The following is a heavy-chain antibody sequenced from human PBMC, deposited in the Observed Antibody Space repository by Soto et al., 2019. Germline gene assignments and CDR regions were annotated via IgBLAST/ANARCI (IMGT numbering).Heavy chain of an antibody. V-gene: IGHV1-18*01. J-gene: IGHJ4*02. CDR1: GYTFTNYG. CDR2: INGYNGKT. Sequence: QVQLVQSGAEVRKPGASVKVSCKTSGYTFTNYGINWVRQAPGQGLEWMGWINGYNGKTNYAQRVQGRVTLTTDTSTTTAYMELRSLSSDDKAIYYCARGPDPTYSDHWGQGTLVTVSS. CDR3: ARGPDPTYSDH.